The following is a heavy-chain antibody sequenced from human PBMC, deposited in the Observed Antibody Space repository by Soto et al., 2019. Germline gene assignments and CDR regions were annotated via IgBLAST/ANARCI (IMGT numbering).Heavy chain of an antibody. CDR3: AASIFYYGMDV. V-gene: IGHV5-51*01. CDR2: IYPGDSDT. J-gene: IGHJ6*02. Sequence: GESPKISCNGFGYSFTNYWIGWVRQMPGKGPEWMGIIYPGDSDTKYNPSFQGQVTISADKSITTTYLQWSSLKASDTAIYYCAASIFYYGMDVWGQGTTVTVSS. CDR1: GYSFTNYW.